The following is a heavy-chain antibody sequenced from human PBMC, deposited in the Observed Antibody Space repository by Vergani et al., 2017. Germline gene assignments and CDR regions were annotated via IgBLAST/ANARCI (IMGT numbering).Heavy chain of an antibody. Sequence: EVQLLESGGGLVQPGGSLRLTCAASEFTFSNYAMNWVRQAPGKGLEWVSGISGSGVSAYYTDSVKGRFTISRDNSKNTLYLQMNSLRAEDTAVYYCANLIYYDSSGYYSYYYYGMDVWGQGTTVTVSS. CDR3: ANLIYYDSSGYYSYYYYGMDV. V-gene: IGHV3-23*01. CDR2: ISGSGVSA. J-gene: IGHJ6*02. D-gene: IGHD3-22*01. CDR1: EFTFSNYA.